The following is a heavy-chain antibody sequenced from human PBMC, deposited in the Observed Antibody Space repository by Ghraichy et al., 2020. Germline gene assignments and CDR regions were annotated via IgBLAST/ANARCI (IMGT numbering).Heavy chain of an antibody. J-gene: IGHJ4*02. CDR1: GFSFSRYW. Sequence: GESLNISCAASGFSFSRYWMTWVRQAPGKGLEWVANINQDATDKNYVDSVKGRFTISRDNAKNSLYLQMNSLRAEDTAVYYCARDVGYCADCWGQGTLVTVSS. CDR2: INQDATDK. CDR3: ARDVGYCADC. V-gene: IGHV3-7*01. D-gene: IGHD2-15*01.